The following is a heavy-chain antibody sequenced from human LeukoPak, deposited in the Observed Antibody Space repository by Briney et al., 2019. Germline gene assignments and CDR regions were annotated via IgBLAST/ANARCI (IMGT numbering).Heavy chain of an antibody. CDR1: GGSISSGGYY. D-gene: IGHD2-2*01. CDR3: ARDPSHAGWFDP. J-gene: IGHJ5*02. V-gene: IGHV4-30-2*01. Sequence: SETLSLTCTVSGGSISSGGYYWSWIRQPPGKGLEWIGYIYHSGSTYYNPSLKSRVTISVDRSKNQFSLKLSSVTAADTAVYYCARDPSHAGWFDPWGQGTLVTVSS. CDR2: IYHSGST.